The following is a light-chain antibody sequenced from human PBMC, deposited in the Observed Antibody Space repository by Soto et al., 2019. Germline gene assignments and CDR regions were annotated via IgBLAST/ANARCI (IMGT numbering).Light chain of an antibody. CDR3: AASDNSLSGVV. V-gene: IGLV1-47*01. Sequence: QSVLTQPPSASGTPGQRVTISCSGSSSNIGSNYLDSYQQLQATAPKLLIYRNNQRPSGVHDRFSASKAGTSASLAISGLRSEEAADYYCAASDNSLSGVVFGGGTKLTVL. CDR1: SSNIGSNY. CDR2: RNN. J-gene: IGLJ2*01.